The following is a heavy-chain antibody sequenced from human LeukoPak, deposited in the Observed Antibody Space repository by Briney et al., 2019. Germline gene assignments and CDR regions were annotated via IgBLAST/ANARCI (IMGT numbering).Heavy chain of an antibody. J-gene: IGHJ6*03. CDR3: ASLLGVVPAATQYYYYYYMDV. V-gene: IGHV4-34*01. Sequence: SETLSLTCAVYGGSFSGYYWSWIRQPPGKGLEWIGEINHSGSTNYNPSLKSRVTISVDTSKNQFSLKLSSVTAADTAVYYCASLLGVVPAATQYYYYYYMDVWGKGTTVTVSS. CDR2: INHSGST. D-gene: IGHD2-2*01. CDR1: GGSFSGYY.